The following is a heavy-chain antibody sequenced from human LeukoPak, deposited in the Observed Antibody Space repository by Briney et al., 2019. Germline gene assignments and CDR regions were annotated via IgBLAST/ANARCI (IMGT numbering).Heavy chain of an antibody. Sequence: GGSLRLSCVASGFTFSIYSMNWIRQAPGKGLEWVSYISSSSSMIYYADSVKGRFTISRDNAHNSLDLQMNSLRDEDTAVYYCTRGSGSLDYWGQGTLVTVSS. V-gene: IGHV3-48*02. CDR2: ISSSSSMI. CDR3: TRGSGSLDY. J-gene: IGHJ4*02. CDR1: GFTFSIYS. D-gene: IGHD1-26*01.